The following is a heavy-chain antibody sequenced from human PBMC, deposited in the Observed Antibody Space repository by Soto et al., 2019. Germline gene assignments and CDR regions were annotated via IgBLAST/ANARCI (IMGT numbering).Heavy chain of an antibody. CDR1: GFSLSTSGVG. J-gene: IGHJ4*02. CDR2: IYWDDDK. D-gene: IGHD2-15*01. Sequence: QITLKESGPTLVKPTQTLTLTCTFSGFSLSTSGVGVGWIRQPPGKALEWLALIYWDDDKRYSPSLKSRLTITKDTSKNQVVLTMTNMEPVDTATYYCARGKNIVVVVAATHFDYWGQGTLVTVSS. CDR3: ARGKNIVVVVAATHFDY. V-gene: IGHV2-5*02.